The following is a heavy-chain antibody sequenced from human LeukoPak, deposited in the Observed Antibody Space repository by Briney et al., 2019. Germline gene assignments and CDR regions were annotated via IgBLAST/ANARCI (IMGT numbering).Heavy chain of an antibody. Sequence: PGGSLRLSCAASGFTFGDYAMSWFRQAPGKGLEWVGFIRGKAYGGTTEYAASVKGRFTISRDDSKSIAYLQMNSLKTEDTAVYYCTRDPNDYVWGSYRALDYWGQGTLVTVSS. CDR3: TRDPNDYVWGSYRALDY. V-gene: IGHV3-49*03. D-gene: IGHD3-16*02. J-gene: IGHJ4*02. CDR2: IRGKAYGGTT. CDR1: GFTFGDYA.